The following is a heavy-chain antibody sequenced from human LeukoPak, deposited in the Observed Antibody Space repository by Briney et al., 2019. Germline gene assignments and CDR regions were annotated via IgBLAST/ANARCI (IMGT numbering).Heavy chain of an antibody. J-gene: IGHJ5*02. V-gene: IGHV1-18*01. CDR2: ISAYNGNT. D-gene: IGHD3-10*01. CDR1: GYTFTSYG. CDR3: ARSDGLYYYGSGSYYPGPFWFNNWFDP. Sequence: ASVKVSCKASGYTFTSYGISWVRQAPGQGLEWMGWISAYNGNTNYAQKLQGRVTMTTDTSTSTAYMELRSLRSDDTAVYYCARSDGLYYYGSGSYYPGPFWFNNWFDPWGQGTLVTVSS.